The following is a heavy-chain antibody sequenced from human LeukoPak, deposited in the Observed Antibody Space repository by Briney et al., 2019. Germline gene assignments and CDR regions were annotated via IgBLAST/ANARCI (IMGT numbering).Heavy chain of an antibody. Sequence: GGSLRLSCAASGFTFSSYSMNWVRQAPGKGLEWVSYISSSSSTIYYADSVKGRFTISRDNAKNSLYLQMNSLGAEDTAVYYCARDYLFDYWGQGTLVTVSS. J-gene: IGHJ4*02. CDR3: ARDYLFDY. V-gene: IGHV3-48*04. CDR2: ISSSSSTI. CDR1: GFTFSSYS.